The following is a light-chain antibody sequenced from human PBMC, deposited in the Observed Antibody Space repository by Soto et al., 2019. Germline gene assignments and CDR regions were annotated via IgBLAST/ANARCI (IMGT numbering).Light chain of an antibody. CDR3: MQALQTPRT. CDR1: LSLLYSNGRNY. V-gene: IGKV2-28*01. Sequence: DIVMTQSPLSLPVVPGEPASISCRSSLSLLYSNGRNYLDWYLQKPGQSPQLLIYLGSNRASGVPDRFSGSGSGTDFTLKISRVEAEDVGVYYCMQALQTPRTFGQGTKVEIK. CDR2: LGS. J-gene: IGKJ1*01.